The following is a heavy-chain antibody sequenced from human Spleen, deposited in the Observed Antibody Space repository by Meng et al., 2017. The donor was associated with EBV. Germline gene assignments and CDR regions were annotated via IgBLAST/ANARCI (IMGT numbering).Heavy chain of an antibody. CDR3: AKEAAGGNLIIED. J-gene: IGHJ4*02. D-gene: IGHD4-23*01. CDR2: VSSGGGTT. V-gene: IGHV3-23*04. Sequence: VELVESGGGLVKPGGSLRLSCAASGFIFSSYAMSWVRQAPGKGLEWVSTVSSGGGTTYFADSVKGRFTISRDNSKNTLYLQMNSLRAEDTAVYYCAKEAAGGNLIIEDWGQGTLVTVSS. CDR1: GFIFSSYA.